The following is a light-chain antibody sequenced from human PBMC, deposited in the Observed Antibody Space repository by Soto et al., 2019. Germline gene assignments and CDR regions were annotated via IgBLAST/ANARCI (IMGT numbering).Light chain of an antibody. V-gene: IGLV1-51*01. CDR3: GTWRGRLSAVV. CDR1: NSNLENDY. Sequence: QSVLTQPPSVSAAPGQKVTISCSGSNSNLENDYIFWYQQFPGTAPKLLIYDNYKRPSGIPDRFSASKSATSATLAITGLQTGDEADYYCGTWRGRLSAVVFGGGTQLTVL. J-gene: IGLJ7*01. CDR2: DNY.